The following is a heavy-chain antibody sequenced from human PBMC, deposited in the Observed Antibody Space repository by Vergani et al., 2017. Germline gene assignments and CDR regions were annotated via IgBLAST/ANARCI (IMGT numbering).Heavy chain of an antibody. Sequence: QVQLVESGGGVVQPGRSLRLSCAASGFTFSSYAMHWVRQAPGKGLEWVAVISYDGSNKYYADSVKGRFTISRDNSKNTLYLQMNSLRAEDTAVYYCAKTTPEWSSLQSHDYWGQGTLVTVSS. J-gene: IGHJ4*02. V-gene: IGHV3-30*04. D-gene: IGHD6-6*01. CDR1: GFTFSSYA. CDR2: ISYDGSNK. CDR3: AKTTPEWSSLQSHDY.